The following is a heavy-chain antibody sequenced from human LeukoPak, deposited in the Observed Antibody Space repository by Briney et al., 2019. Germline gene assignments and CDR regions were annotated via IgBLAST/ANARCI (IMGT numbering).Heavy chain of an antibody. J-gene: IGHJ4*02. CDR1: GGSFSGYY. D-gene: IGHD3-10*01. V-gene: IGHV4-34*01. Sequence: SETLSLTCAVYGGSFSGYYWSWIRQPPGKGLEWIGEINHSGSTNYNPSLKSRVTISVDTSKNQFSLKLSSVTAADTAVYYCAREGPGYYGSESYYNWGQGTLVTVSS. CDR3: AREGPGYYGSESYYN. CDR2: INHSGST.